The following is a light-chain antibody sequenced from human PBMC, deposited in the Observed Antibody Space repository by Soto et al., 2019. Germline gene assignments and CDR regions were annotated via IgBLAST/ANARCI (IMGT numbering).Light chain of an antibody. V-gene: IGKV1-5*03. Sequence: DIQMTQSPSTLSASVGDSVTITCRASQTISSWLAWYQQKPGKAPNLLIYKASSLESGVPSRFSGSGSGTEFTLTISSLQPDDLATYYCQQYNSYPLTFGGGTKVDIK. CDR2: KAS. CDR3: QQYNSYPLT. J-gene: IGKJ4*01. CDR1: QTISSW.